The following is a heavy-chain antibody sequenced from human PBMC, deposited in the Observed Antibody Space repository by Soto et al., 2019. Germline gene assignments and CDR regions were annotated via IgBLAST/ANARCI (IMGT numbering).Heavy chain of an antibody. Sequence: ASVKVSCKASGGTFSSYAISWVRQAPGPGLEWMGGIIPIFGTANYAQKFQGRVTITADESTSTAYMELSSLRSEDTAVYYCARGLILGYCSSTSCPSFDYWGQGTLVTVSS. CDR3: ARGLILGYCSSTSCPSFDY. CDR1: GGTFSSYA. J-gene: IGHJ4*02. V-gene: IGHV1-69*13. CDR2: IIPIFGTA. D-gene: IGHD2-2*01.